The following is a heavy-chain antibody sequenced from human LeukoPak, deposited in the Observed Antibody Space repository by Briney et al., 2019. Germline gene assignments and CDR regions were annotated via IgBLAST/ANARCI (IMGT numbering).Heavy chain of an antibody. D-gene: IGHD1-26*01. Sequence: PGGSLRLSCVPSGFTFSTYGMHWVRQAPGKGLEWVAFRRYDGSSEYYADSVKGRFTLSRDNSKNTLYLQMNSLRADDTAVYYCARNSGRYFYYYYMDVWGKGTTVTVSS. CDR3: ARNSGRYFYYYYMDV. J-gene: IGHJ6*03. CDR2: RRYDGSSE. V-gene: IGHV3-30*02. CDR1: GFTFSTYG.